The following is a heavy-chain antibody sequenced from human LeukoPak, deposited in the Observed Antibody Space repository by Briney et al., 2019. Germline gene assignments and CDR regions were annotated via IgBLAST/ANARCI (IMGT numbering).Heavy chain of an antibody. CDR2: ISSSSSYI. CDR3: ARDEGGHDYCSSTSCYDYFDY. V-gene: IGHV3-21*01. D-gene: IGHD2-2*01. J-gene: IGHJ4*02. CDR1: GFTFSSYS. Sequence: GGSLRLSCAASGFTFSSYSMNWVRQAPGKGLEWVSSISSSSSYIYYADSVKGRFTISRDSAKNSLYLQMNSLRAEDTAVYYCARDEGGHDYCSSTSCYDYFDYWGQGTLVTVSS.